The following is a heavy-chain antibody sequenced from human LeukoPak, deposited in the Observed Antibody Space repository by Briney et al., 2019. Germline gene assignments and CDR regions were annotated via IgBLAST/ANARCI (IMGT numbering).Heavy chain of an antibody. CDR1: GYSISSGYY. V-gene: IGHV4-38-2*02. CDR3: ASSTDYNSLDAFDI. J-gene: IGHJ3*02. Sequence: SETLSLTCTVSGYSISSGYYWGWIRQPPGKGLEWIVVYHVGTTDYNPSLRSRVTISVDTSKNQLSLKLSSVTAADTAVYYCASSTDYNSLDAFDIWGQGTMVTVSS. D-gene: IGHD3-10*01. CDR2: VYHVGTT.